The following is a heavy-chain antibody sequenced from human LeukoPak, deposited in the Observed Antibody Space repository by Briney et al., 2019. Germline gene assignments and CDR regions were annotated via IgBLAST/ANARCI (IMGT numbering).Heavy chain of an antibody. V-gene: IGHV4-59*01. CDR1: GGSISSYY. D-gene: IGHD2-15*01. CDR2: IYYSGST. Sequence: SETLSLTCTVSGGSISSYYWSWIRPPPGKGLEWIGYIYYSGSTNYNPSLKSRVTISVDTSKNQFSLKLSSVTAADTAVYYCARALGGCSGGSCGYYFDYWGQGTLVTVSS. CDR3: ARALGGCSGGSCGYYFDY. J-gene: IGHJ4*02.